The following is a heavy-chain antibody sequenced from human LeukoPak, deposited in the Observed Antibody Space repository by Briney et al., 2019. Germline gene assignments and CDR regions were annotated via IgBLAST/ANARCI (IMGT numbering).Heavy chain of an antibody. CDR3: AKDSTYYDFWSGYYGTDAFDI. CDR1: GFTFSSYA. Sequence: GSLRLSCAASGFTFSSYAMSWVRQAPGKGLEWVSAISGSGGSTYYADSVKGRFTISRDNSKNTLYLQMNSLRAEDTAVYYCAKDSTYYDFWSGYYGTDAFDIWGQGTMVTVSS. CDR2: ISGSGGST. V-gene: IGHV3-23*01. D-gene: IGHD3-3*01. J-gene: IGHJ3*02.